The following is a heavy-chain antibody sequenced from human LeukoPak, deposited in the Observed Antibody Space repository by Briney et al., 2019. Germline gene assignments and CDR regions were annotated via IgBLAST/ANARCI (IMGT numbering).Heavy chain of an antibody. CDR2: IWYDGSNK. Sequence: TGGSLRLSCAASGFTFSSYGMHWVRQAPGKGLEWVAVIWYDGSNKYYTDSVKGRFTISRDNSKNTLYLQMNSLRAEDTAVYYCARDLTIDFWSGYIDYWGQGTLVTVSS. D-gene: IGHD3-3*01. CDR1: GFTFSSYG. V-gene: IGHV3-33*08. CDR3: ARDLTIDFWSGYIDY. J-gene: IGHJ4*02.